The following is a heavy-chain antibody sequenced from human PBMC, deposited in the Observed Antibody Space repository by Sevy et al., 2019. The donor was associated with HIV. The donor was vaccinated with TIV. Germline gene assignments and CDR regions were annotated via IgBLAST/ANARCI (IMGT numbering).Heavy chain of an antibody. CDR2: ISYDGSNK. Sequence: GGYLRLSCAASGFTFSSYGMHWVRQAPGKGLEWVAVISYDGSNKYYTDSVKGRFTISRDNSKNTLYLQMNSLRAEDTAVYYCAKGSSTKIYNWFDPWGHGTLVTVSS. D-gene: IGHD2-15*01. CDR1: GFTFSSYG. J-gene: IGHJ5*02. CDR3: AKGSSTKIYNWFDP. V-gene: IGHV3-30*18.